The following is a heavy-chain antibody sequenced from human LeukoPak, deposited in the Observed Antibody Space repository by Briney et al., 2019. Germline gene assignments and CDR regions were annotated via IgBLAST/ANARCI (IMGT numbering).Heavy chain of an antibody. V-gene: IGHV1-2*02. CDR3: ARVDSAARRPLFDY. CDR2: INPNSGGT. CDR1: GYTFTSYA. D-gene: IGHD6-6*01. J-gene: IGHJ4*02. Sequence: ASVKVSCKASGYTFTSYAMNWVRQAPGQGLEWMGWINPNSGGTNYAQKFQGRVTMTRDTSISTAYMELSRLRSDDTAVYYCARVDSAARRPLFDYWGQGTLVTVSS.